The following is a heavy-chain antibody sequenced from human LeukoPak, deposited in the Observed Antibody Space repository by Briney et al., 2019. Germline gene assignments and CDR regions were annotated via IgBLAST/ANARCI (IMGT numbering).Heavy chain of an antibody. V-gene: IGHV3-23*01. CDR3: ARQSGTYSSDY. J-gene: IGHJ4*02. Sequence: GGSLRLSCAASGFTFSSYATSWVRQAPGKGLEWVSVISGSGGSTYYADSVKGRFTISRDNSKNTLYLQMNSLGAEDTAVYYCARQSGTYSSDYWGQGTLVTVSS. CDR1: GFTFSSYA. D-gene: IGHD1-26*01. CDR2: ISGSGGST.